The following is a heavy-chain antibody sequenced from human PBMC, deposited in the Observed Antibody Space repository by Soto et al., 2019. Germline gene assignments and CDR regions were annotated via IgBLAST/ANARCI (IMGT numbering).Heavy chain of an antibody. CDR3: AGWAVGIMIFGVPKDY. V-gene: IGHV4-34*01. Sequence: KTSETLSLTCVVYGGSFSGHFWSWIRQPPGKGLEWIGEINHSGSANYNPSLKSRVTISVDTSKNQFSLKLTSVTAADTAVYYCAGWAVGIMIFGVPKDYWSQGTQVTVSS. D-gene: IGHD3-3*01. CDR2: INHSGSA. CDR1: GGSFSGHF. J-gene: IGHJ4*02.